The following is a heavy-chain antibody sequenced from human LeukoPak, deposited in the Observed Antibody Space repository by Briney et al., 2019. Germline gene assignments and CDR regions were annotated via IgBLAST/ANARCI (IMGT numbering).Heavy chain of an antibody. CDR2: IHHSEST. J-gene: IGHJ1*01. Sequence: PSETLSLTCAVSGDSISSNYWWTWVRQPPGKGLEWIGEIHHSESTNYNPSLKSRVTISVDTSKNQFSLKLSSVTAADAAVYYCARRFAAAGTRYFQHWGQGTLVTVSS. D-gene: IGHD6-13*01. CDR3: ARRFAAAGTRYFQH. V-gene: IGHV4-4*02. CDR1: GDSISSNYW.